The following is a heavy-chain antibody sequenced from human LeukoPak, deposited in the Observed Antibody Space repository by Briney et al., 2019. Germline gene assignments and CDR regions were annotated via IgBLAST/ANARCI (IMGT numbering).Heavy chain of an antibody. CDR2: IYYSGST. CDR3: ASSIAVAGSFDY. CDR1: GGSISSYY. V-gene: IGHV4-59*08. D-gene: IGHD6-19*01. J-gene: IGHJ4*02. Sequence: SETLSLTCTVSGGSISSYYWSRIRQPPGKGLEWIGYIYYSGSTNYNPSLKSRVTISVDTSKNQFSLKLSSVTAADTAVYYCASSIAVAGSFDYWGQGTLVTVSS.